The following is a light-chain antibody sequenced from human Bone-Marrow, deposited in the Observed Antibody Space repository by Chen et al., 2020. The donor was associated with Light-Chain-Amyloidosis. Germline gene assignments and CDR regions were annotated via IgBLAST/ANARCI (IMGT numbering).Light chain of an antibody. J-gene: IGLJ3*02. CDR3: QVWDRSSDRPV. Sequence: SYVLTKQSSVSVAPGQTATIACGGNNIGTTSVHWYQQTPGQAPLLVVYDDSDRPSGIPQRCPGYNFWNAATLTNSRGGPWDEADYYCQVWDRSSDRPVFGGGTKLAVL. CDR1: NIGTTS. CDR2: DDS. V-gene: IGLV3-21*02.